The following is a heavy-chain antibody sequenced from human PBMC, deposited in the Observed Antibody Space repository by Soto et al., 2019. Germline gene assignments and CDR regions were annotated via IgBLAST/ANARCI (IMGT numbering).Heavy chain of an antibody. CDR2: IYHSGST. CDR3: ARVRYVLTGYYKGGHYCLDY. D-gene: IGHD3-9*01. J-gene: IGHJ4*02. CDR1: GGKSGGRDG. Sequence: CLRSAVAGGKSGGRDGRRMVRKHPGKGLEWIGEIYHSGSTTYNPSLKSRVTIFIHTSGNQFSLSLSSVTAADTAVYFCARVRYVLTGYYKGGHYCLDYWGQGTPVTGPS. V-gene: IGHV4-4*01.